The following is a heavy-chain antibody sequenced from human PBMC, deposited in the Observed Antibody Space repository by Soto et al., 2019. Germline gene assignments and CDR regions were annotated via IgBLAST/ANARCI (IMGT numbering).Heavy chain of an antibody. Sequence: QVQLVESGGGVVQPGRSLRLSCAASGFTFSSYAMHWVRQAPGKGLEWVAVISYDGSNKYYADSVKGRFTISRDNSKNTLYLKMNSLRAEDTAVYYCAREAIVATISWYYYYGMDVWGQGTTVTVSS. V-gene: IGHV3-30-3*01. D-gene: IGHD5-12*01. J-gene: IGHJ6*02. CDR3: AREAIVATISWYYYYGMDV. CDR2: ISYDGSNK. CDR1: GFTFSSYA.